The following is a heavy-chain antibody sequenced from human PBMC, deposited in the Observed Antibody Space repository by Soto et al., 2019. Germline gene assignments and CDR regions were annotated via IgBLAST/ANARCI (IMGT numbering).Heavy chain of an antibody. CDR2: IFHSGNA. V-gene: IGHV4-59*01. CDR1: GGSIRNAY. CDR3: ARAHAPTLPFDY. J-gene: IGHJ4*02. Sequence: PSETLSLTCTVSGGSIRNAYWIWIRQPPGKGLEWIGFIFHSGNAKYNPSLKSRVTMSVDTSKNQFSLSLDSVTAADTAVYFCARAHAPTLPFDYWGQGTLVTVSS. D-gene: IGHD2-15*01.